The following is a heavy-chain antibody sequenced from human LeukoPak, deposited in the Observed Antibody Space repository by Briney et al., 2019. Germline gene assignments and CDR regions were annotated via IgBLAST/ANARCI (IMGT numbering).Heavy chain of an antibody. J-gene: IGHJ4*02. CDR3: ARRPDSGSYYVDY. Sequence: GGSLRLSCAASGFTFSSYAMHWVRQAPGKGLEYVSAISGNGVSTDYANSVKGRFTISRDNSKNTLYLQMGSLRAEYMAVYYCARRPDSGSYYVDYWGQGTLVTVSS. V-gene: IGHV3-64*01. CDR1: GFTFSSYA. CDR2: ISGNGVST. D-gene: IGHD1-26*01.